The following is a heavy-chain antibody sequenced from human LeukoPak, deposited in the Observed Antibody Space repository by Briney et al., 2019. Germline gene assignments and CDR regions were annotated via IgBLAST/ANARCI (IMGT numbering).Heavy chain of an antibody. CDR1: GFTFSHYA. V-gene: IGHV3-30*04. Sequence: PGRSLRLSCAASGFTFSHYALHWVRQAPGKGLEWVAVISYDGSNKYYADSVKGRFTISRDNSKNTLYLQMNSLRAEDTAVYYCAKESDYPGAFDIWGQGTMVTVSS. CDR2: ISYDGSNK. D-gene: IGHD1-26*01. CDR3: AKESDYPGAFDI. J-gene: IGHJ3*02.